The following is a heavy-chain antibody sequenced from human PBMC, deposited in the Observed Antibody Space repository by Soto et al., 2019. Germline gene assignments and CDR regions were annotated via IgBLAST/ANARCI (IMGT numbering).Heavy chain of an antibody. J-gene: IGHJ3*01. CDR2: IYSGGST. V-gene: IGHV3-66*01. CDR3: ARVLWGSSSWYGNHDAFDD. CDR1: GFTVSSNY. Sequence: PGGSLRLSCAASGFTVSSNYMSWVRQAPGKGLEWVSVIYSGGSTYYADSVKGRFTISRDNSKNTLYLQMNSLRAEDTAVYYCARVLWGSSSWYGNHDAFDDWGQRTMVTDSS. D-gene: IGHD6-13*01.